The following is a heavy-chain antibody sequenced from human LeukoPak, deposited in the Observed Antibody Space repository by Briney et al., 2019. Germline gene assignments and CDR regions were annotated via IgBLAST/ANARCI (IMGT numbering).Heavy chain of an antibody. CDR1: GFTFSSYS. CDR3: ARDKYYYDSSGVGN. D-gene: IGHD3-22*01. CDR2: ISSSSSYI. V-gene: IGHV3-21*01. Sequence: GGSLRLPCAASGFTFSSYSMNWVRQAPGKGLEWVSSISSSSSYIYYADSVKGRFTISRDNAKNSLYLQMNSLRAEDTAVYYCARDKYYYDSSGVGNWGQGTLVTVSS. J-gene: IGHJ4*02.